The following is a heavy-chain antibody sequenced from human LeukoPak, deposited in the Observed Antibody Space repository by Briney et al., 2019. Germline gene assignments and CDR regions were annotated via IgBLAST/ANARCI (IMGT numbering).Heavy chain of an antibody. J-gene: IGHJ4*02. CDR2: IRFDGSNE. Sequence: PGGSLRLSCAASGFTFSIYGMHWVRQAPGKGLEWVAFIRFDGSNEYYVDSVKGRFSISRDNSKNTLYLQMNSLRAEDTAVYYCAKDRGGAVAGWGQGTLVTVSS. D-gene: IGHD6-19*01. V-gene: IGHV3-30*02. CDR1: GFTFSIYG. CDR3: AKDRGGAVAG.